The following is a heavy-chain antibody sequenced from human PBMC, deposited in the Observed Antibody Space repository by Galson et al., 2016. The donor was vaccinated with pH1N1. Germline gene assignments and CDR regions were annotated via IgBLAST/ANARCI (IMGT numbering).Heavy chain of an antibody. CDR1: GFTFSSYA. V-gene: IGHV3-74*01. CDR3: ARDLDWVLLDY. Sequence: SLRLSCAASGFTFSSYAMSWVRQGPGQGLVWVARIKYDGSTTAYADSVKGRFTISRDNAKNTLYLDMNSLRVEDTAVYHCARDLDWVLLDYWGHGTLVTVSS. D-gene: IGHD3/OR15-3a*01. J-gene: IGHJ4*01. CDR2: IKYDGSTT.